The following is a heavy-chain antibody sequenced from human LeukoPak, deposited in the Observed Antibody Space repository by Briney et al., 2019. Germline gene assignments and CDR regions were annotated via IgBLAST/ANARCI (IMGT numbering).Heavy chain of an antibody. CDR2: IYPGDSDT. CDR1: GYIFTNYW. Sequence: GESLKISCKGSGYIFTNYWIGWVRQMPGKGLEWMGIIYPGDSDTRYSPSFQGQVTFSADKSISTAYLQWSSLKASDTAMYYCARHYSSSSSNFFYWSQGTLVTASS. CDR3: ARHYSSSSSNFFY. J-gene: IGHJ4*02. D-gene: IGHD6-6*01. V-gene: IGHV5-51*01.